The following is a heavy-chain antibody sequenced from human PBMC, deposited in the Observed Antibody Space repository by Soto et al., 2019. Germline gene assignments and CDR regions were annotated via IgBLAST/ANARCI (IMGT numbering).Heavy chain of an antibody. V-gene: IGHV1-8*01. D-gene: IGHD3-10*01. J-gene: IGHJ6*03. CDR2: MNPNSGDT. CDR3: ARGTKFTTALVRGVNPYYYYYMDV. Sequence: QVQLVQSGAEVKKPGASVKVSCKASGYTFSSYDINWVRQATGQGLEWMGWMNPNSGDTNYPQKFQGRVTMTRNTSIATAYMELSSLRSEDTAVYYCARGTKFTTALVRGVNPYYYYYMDVWGEGTTVTVSS. CDR1: GYTFSSYD.